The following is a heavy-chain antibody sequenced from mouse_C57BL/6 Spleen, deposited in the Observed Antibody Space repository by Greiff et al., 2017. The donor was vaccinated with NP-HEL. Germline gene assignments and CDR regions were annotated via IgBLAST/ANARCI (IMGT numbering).Heavy chain of an antibody. CDR3: ARSGSTGYWYFDV. CDR1: GYTFTSYW. J-gene: IGHJ1*03. V-gene: IGHV1-64*01. CDR2: IHPNSGST. D-gene: IGHD1-1*01. Sequence: VQLQQPGAELVKPGASVKLSCKASGYTFTSYWMHWVKQRPGQGLEWIGMIHPNSGSTNYNEKFKSKATLTVDKSSSTAYMQLSSLTSEDSAVYYCARSGSTGYWYFDVWGTGTTVTVSS.